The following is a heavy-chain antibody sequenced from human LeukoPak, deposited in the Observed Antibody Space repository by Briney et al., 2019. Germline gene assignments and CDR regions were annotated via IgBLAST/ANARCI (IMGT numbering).Heavy chain of an antibody. Sequence: SETLSLTCAVYGGSFSGYYWSWIRQPPGKGLEWIGEINHSGSTNYNPSLKSRVTISVDRSKNQFSLKLSSVTAADTAVYYCARGLAAAGKYFQHWGQGTLVTVSS. CDR3: ARGLAAAGKYFQH. CDR1: GGSFSGYY. CDR2: INHSGST. D-gene: IGHD6-13*01. J-gene: IGHJ1*01. V-gene: IGHV4-34*01.